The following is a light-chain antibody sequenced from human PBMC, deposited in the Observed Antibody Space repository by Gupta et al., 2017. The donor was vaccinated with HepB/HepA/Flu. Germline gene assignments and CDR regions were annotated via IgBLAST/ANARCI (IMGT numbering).Light chain of an antibody. CDR1: QGIGNW. CDR2: AAS. Sequence: DIKLIPYPSSVCASVGDRFTITCRASQGIGNWLAWYQQKPGKDPKLLIYAASSLQSGVPSRFSGSGSGTDFTLAISSLQPEDFATYYCQQGNSCPWSFGQGTKLEI. CDR3: QQGNSCPWS. V-gene: IGKV1-12*01. J-gene: IGKJ2*04.